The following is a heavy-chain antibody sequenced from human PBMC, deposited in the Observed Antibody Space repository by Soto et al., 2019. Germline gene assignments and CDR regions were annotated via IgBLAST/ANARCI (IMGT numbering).Heavy chain of an antibody. CDR2: MHYSGST. CDR1: GGSMRSSDYY. Sequence: QVQLQESGPGLVKPSETLSLICSVSGGSMRSSDYYWGWIRQPPNKGLEWIGSMHYSGSTFYNPTIKSRVTIYVDTSKNQFSLKLTSVTAAYTAVYYCARPGYSSSWYWFDPWGQGTLVTVSS. J-gene: IGHJ5*02. D-gene: IGHD6-13*01. V-gene: IGHV4-39*01. CDR3: ARPGYSSSWYWFDP.